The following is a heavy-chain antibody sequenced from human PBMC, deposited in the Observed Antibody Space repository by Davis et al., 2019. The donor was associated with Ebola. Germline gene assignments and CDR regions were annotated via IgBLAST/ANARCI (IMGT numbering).Heavy chain of an antibody. CDR1: GYSISSGYY. V-gene: IGHV4-38-2*02. CDR3: ASSLYHSSPFDY. Sequence: PSETLSLTCTVSGYSISSGYYWGWIRQPPGKGLEWIGNIYHSGSTYYNPSLKSRVTISVDTSKNQFSLNLSSVTAADTAVYYCASSLYHSSPFDYWGQGTRVTVSS. D-gene: IGHD3-22*01. J-gene: IGHJ4*02. CDR2: IYHSGST.